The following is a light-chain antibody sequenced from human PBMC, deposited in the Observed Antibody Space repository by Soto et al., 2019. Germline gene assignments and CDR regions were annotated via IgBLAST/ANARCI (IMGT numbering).Light chain of an antibody. CDR3: NSYTSSSTLV. J-gene: IGLJ2*01. CDR2: EVS. Sequence: QSVLTQPASVSGSPGQSITISCSGTSNDVGGYDYVSWYQQHPGKAPKLVIYEVSNRPSWVSNRFSGSKSGNTASLTISGLQPEDEADYYCNSYTSSSTLVFGGGTKPPS. V-gene: IGLV2-14*01. CDR1: SNDVGGYDY.